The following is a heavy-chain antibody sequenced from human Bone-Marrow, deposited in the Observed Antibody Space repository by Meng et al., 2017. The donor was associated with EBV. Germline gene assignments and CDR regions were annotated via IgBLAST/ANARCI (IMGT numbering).Heavy chain of an antibody. J-gene: IGHJ4*02. CDR1: GGTFSSYA. D-gene: IGHD2-2*01. CDR2: IIPIFGTA. Sequence: SGVGGKKPGSSVKFSCNAPGGTFSSYAISWVRQAPGQGLEWMGGIIPIFGTANYAQKFQGRVTITADESTSTAYMELSSLRSEDTAVYYCAREEGQAMDYWGQGTLVTVSS. V-gene: IGHV1-69*01. CDR3: AREEGQAMDY.